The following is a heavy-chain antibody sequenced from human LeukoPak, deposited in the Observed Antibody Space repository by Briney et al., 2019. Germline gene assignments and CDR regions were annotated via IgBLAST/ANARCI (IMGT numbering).Heavy chain of an antibody. Sequence: GESLKISCKGSGYTFTSYWIGWVRQIPGKGLEWMGIIYPGDSDTRYSPSFQGQVTISADKSITTAYLQWSSLKASDTAMYFCARMRDGSHDYWGQGTLVTVSS. CDR3: ARMRDGSHDY. D-gene: IGHD5-24*01. CDR2: IYPGDSDT. J-gene: IGHJ4*02. CDR1: GYTFTSYW. V-gene: IGHV5-51*01.